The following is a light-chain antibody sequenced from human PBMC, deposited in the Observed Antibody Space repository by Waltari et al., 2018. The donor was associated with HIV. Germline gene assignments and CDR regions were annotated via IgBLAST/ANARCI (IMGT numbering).Light chain of an antibody. CDR3: QQFHSYPRT. V-gene: IGKV1-13*02. CDR1: QGISSA. Sequence: PSSLSASVGDRVTITCRASQGISSALAWYQQKVGKAPKLLIYDASSLQSGVPSRFSGSGSGTDFTLTISSLQPEDFATYYCQQFHSYPRTFGQGTKVEIK. J-gene: IGKJ1*01. CDR2: DAS.